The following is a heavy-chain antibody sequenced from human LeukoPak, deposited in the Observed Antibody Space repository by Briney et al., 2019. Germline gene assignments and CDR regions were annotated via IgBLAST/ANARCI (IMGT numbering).Heavy chain of an antibody. D-gene: IGHD2-21*02. CDR1: GGSINGHY. Sequence: PSETLSLTCTVSGGSINGHYWTWIRQPPGKGLEWIGFVYDNGNTNYNSSLQSRVTMSVDTSTNQPSLKMSSVTAADTAIYYCARVFRGVVTSNWFDPWGQGTLVTVSS. J-gene: IGHJ5*02. V-gene: IGHV4-59*11. CDR2: VYDNGNT. CDR3: ARVFRGVVTSNWFDP.